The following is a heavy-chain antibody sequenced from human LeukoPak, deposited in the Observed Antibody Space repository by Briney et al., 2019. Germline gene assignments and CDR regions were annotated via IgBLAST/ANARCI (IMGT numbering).Heavy chain of an antibody. CDR2: IYYSGIT. CDR1: GASIISSSYY. D-gene: IGHD6-13*01. Sequence: SETLSLTCSLSGASIISSSYYWAWIRQPPGMGLEWIGSIYYSGITYYNPSLKSRATVSVDTSKSQFSLHLISVTAADTAVYYCARRNGHSWDVGNWFDPWGQGTLVTVSS. V-gene: IGHV4-39*01. CDR3: ARRNGHSWDVGNWFDP. J-gene: IGHJ5*02.